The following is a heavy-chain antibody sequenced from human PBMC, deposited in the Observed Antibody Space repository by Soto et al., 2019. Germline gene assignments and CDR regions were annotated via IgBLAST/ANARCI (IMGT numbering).Heavy chain of an antibody. J-gene: IGHJ6*02. D-gene: IGHD2-8*01. CDR3: ARVPSGYCTNGVCYGIYCYYYGMDV. V-gene: IGHV1-18*01. CDR1: GYTFTSYG. Sequence: QVQLVQSGAEVKKPGASVKVSCKASGYTFTSYGISWVRQAPGQGLEWMGWISAYNGNTNYAQKLQGRVTMTTDTSTSTAYMELRSLRSDDTAVYYCARVPSGYCTNGVCYGIYCYYYGMDVWGQGTTVTVSS. CDR2: ISAYNGNT.